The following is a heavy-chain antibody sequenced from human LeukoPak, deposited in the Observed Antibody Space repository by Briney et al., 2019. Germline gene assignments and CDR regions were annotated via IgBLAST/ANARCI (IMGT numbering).Heavy chain of an antibody. J-gene: IGHJ4*02. D-gene: IGHD5-18*01. Sequence: NPSEALSPTCTVSGGSISSYYWSWIRQPPGKGLEWIGYIYYSGSTNYNPSLKSRVTISVDTSKNQFSLKLSSVTAADAAVYYCARIVDTAMAYYFDYWGQGTLVAVSS. CDR3: ARIVDTAMAYYFDY. CDR1: GGSISSYY. V-gene: IGHV4-59*01. CDR2: IYYSGST.